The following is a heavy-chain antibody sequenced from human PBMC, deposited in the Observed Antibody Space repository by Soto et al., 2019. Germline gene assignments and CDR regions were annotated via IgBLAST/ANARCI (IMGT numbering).Heavy chain of an antibody. V-gene: IGHV4-39*01. D-gene: IGHD3-9*01. Sequence: SETLSLTCTVSGGSISSSSYYWGWIRQPPGKGLEWIGSIYYSGSTYYNPSLKSRVTISVGTSKNQFSLKLSSVTAADTAVYYCARRPLRYFDWLLASLWFDPWGQGTLVTVSS. CDR1: GGSISSSSYY. CDR2: IYYSGST. CDR3: ARRPLRYFDWLLASLWFDP. J-gene: IGHJ5*02.